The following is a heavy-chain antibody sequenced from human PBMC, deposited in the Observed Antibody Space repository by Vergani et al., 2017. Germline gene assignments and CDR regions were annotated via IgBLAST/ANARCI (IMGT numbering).Heavy chain of an antibody. V-gene: IGHV3-15*01. CDR3: TTDGGIAVAGTDYYYGMDV. CDR1: GFTFSSYW. CDR2: IKSKTDGGTT. D-gene: IGHD6-19*01. J-gene: IGHJ6*02. Sequence: EVQLVESGGGLVQPGGSLRLSCAASGFTFSSYWMSWVRQAPGKGLEWVGRIKSKTDGGTTDYAAPVKGRFTISRDDSKNTLYLQMNSLKTEDTAVYYCTTDGGIAVAGTDYYYGMDVWGQGTTVTVSS.